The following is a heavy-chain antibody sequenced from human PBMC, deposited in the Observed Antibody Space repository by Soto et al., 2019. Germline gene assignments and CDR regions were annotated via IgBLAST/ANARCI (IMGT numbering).Heavy chain of an antibody. D-gene: IGHD5-18*01. CDR3: AKDREGYSYGCFDY. CDR2: ISYDGSNK. CDR1: GFTFSSYG. Sequence: QVQLVESGGGVVQPGRSLRLSCAASGFTFSSYGMHWVRQAPGKGLEWVAVISYDGSNKYYADSVKGRFTISRDNSKNTLYLQMNSLRAEDTAVYYCAKDREGYSYGCFDYWGQGTLVTVSS. V-gene: IGHV3-30*18. J-gene: IGHJ4*02.